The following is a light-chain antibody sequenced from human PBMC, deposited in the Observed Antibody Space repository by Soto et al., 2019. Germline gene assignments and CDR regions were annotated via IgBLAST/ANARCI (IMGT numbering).Light chain of an antibody. CDR2: DAS. CDR1: QSISSW. CDR3: QQFDNPSIT. J-gene: IGKJ5*01. V-gene: IGKV1-33*01. Sequence: DIQMTQSPSTLSSSVGDRFTISCRASQSISSWLAWYQQKPGKAPKLLIYDASNLETGVPSRFSGSGSGTDFTFTISSLQPEDIATYYCQQFDNPSITFGQGTRLEI.